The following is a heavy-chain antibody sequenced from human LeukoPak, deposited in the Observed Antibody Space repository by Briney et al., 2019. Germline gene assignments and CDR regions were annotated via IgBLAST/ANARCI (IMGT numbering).Heavy chain of an antibody. Sequence: ASVKVSCKASGYTFTGYYMHWVRQAPGQGLEWMGWINPNSGGTNYAQKFQGRVTMTRDTSISTAYMELSRLRSDDTAVYYCARDFDSSGYPYYFDYWGQGTLVTVSS. D-gene: IGHD3-22*01. J-gene: IGHJ4*02. V-gene: IGHV1-2*02. CDR3: ARDFDSSGYPYYFDY. CDR2: INPNSGGT. CDR1: GYTFTGYY.